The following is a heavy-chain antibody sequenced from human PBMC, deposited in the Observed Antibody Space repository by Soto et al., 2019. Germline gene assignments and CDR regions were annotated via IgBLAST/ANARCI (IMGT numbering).Heavy chain of an antibody. V-gene: IGHV3-30*18. CDR2: ISYEGSDH. Sequence: GGSLRLSCAASRFTFSSYGMHWLRQAPGKGLEWVAVISYEGSDHYYADAVKSRFAVSRDNSKNTLFLQMNSLRAEDTAVYYCAKEHSGLYSRHYFDFWGQGTLVTVSS. CDR1: RFTFSSYG. D-gene: IGHD6-19*01. CDR3: AKEHSGLYSRHYFDF. J-gene: IGHJ4*02.